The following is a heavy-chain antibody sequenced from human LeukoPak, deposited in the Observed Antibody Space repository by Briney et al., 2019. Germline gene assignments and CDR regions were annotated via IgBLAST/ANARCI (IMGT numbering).Heavy chain of an antibody. Sequence: GGSLRLSCAASGFTFRSYAMTWVGPAPGKGMGWVAANRGSGGSTYYADSVKGRLTIFRDNSQHTLYLEINRLRAEDTAVYYCARDYMAGTTRGHFDCW. CDR1: GFTFRSYA. CDR3: ARDYMAGTTRGHFDC. CDR2: NRGSGGST. V-gene: IGHV3-23*01. D-gene: IGHD6-19*01. J-gene: IGHJ4*01.